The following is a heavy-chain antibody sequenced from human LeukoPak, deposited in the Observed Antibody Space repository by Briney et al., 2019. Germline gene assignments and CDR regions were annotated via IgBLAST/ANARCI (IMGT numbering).Heavy chain of an antibody. CDR3: ASTGPGDDFWSGPYYYYYYYMDV. CDR1: GYSISSGYY. CDR2: IYHSGST. J-gene: IGHJ6*03. V-gene: IGHV4-38-2*01. Sequence: SETLPLTCAVSGYSISSGYYWGWIRQPPGKGLEWIGSIYHSGSTYYNPSLKSRVTISVDTSKNQFSLKLSSVTAADTAVYYCASTGPGDDFWSGPYYYYYYYMDVWGKGTTVTVSS. D-gene: IGHD3-3*01.